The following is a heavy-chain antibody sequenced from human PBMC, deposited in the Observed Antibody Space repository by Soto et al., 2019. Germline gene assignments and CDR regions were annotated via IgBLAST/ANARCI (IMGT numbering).Heavy chain of an antibody. CDR2: ISYDGSNK. CDR1: GFTFSSYG. D-gene: IGHD3-10*01. CDR3: AKAGDYYDSGIRLGWFDP. J-gene: IGHJ5*02. V-gene: IGHV3-30*18. Sequence: LRLSCAASGFTFSSYGMHWVRQAPGKGLEWVAVISYDGSNKYYVDSVKGRFTISRDNSKNTLYLQMNSLKTEDTAVYYCAKAGDYYDSGIRLGWFDPWGQGTLVTVSS.